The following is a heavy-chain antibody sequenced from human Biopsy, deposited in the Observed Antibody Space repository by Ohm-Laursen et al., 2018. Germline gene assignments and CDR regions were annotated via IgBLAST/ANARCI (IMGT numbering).Heavy chain of an antibody. CDR2: IYPDGSA. CDR1: GGDINNYY. CDR3: ASVVLGPTNDAFDL. J-gene: IGHJ3*01. Sequence: SETLSLTCAVSGGDINNYYWSWIRQPAGKGLGWIGRIYPDGSANYNPSLKSRVTMSVDTSKKQLSLRLRSVTAADTAMYYCASVVLGPTNDAFDLWGQGTMVVVSS. D-gene: IGHD3-22*01. V-gene: IGHV4-4*07.